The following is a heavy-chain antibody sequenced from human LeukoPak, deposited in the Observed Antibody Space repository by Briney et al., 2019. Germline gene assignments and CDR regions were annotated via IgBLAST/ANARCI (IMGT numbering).Heavy chain of an antibody. Sequence: GGSLRLSCAASGFTFSSYGMHWVRQAPGKGLEWVTFIRYDGSHKYYADSVKGRFTSSRDNSKNTLYLQMNSLRAEDTAIYYCAKVTGDYYDTSGAFDYWGQGTLVTVSS. V-gene: IGHV3-30*02. CDR1: GFTFSSYG. CDR3: AKVTGDYYDTSGAFDY. J-gene: IGHJ4*02. D-gene: IGHD3-22*01. CDR2: IRYDGSHK.